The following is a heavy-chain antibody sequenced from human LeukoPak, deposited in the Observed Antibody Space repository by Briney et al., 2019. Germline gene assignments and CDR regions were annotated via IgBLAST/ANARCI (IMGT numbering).Heavy chain of an antibody. CDR2: SNPSRGST. D-gene: IGHD1-1*01. J-gene: IGHJ6*03. CDR3: ARDLMCTTTERPYYMDV. V-gene: IGHV1-46*01. CDR1: GYTFTSDY. Sequence: ASVQVSCKASGYTFTSDYMHWVRQAPGQGHEWRGISNPSRGSTNYVQTFQGRVTMTGDKSTNTLYMELSSLRSADTAVYYCARDLMCTTTERPYYMDVWPKGTTAPVSS.